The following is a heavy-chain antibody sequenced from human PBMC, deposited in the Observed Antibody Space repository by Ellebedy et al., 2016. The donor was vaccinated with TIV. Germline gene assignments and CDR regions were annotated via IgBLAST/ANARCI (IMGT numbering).Heavy chain of an antibody. CDR3: ARDAIGVAAPDY. D-gene: IGHD6-13*01. CDR2: ISSGAGT. CDR1: GFTFSSYA. V-gene: IGHV3-23*01. J-gene: IGHJ4*02. Sequence: GESLKISCAASGFTFSSYAMTWVRQAPGKGLEWVSCISSGAGTYYADSVKGRFTISRDNSKNTVYLQMNRLRAEDTAVYYCARDAIGVAAPDYWGQGTLVTVSS.